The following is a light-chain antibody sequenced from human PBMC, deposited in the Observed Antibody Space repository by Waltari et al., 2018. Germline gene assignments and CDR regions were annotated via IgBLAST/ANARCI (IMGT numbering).Light chain of an antibody. V-gene: IGKV2-28*01. J-gene: IGKJ4*01. CDR3: MQALQTPLT. CDR1: QSLLHSNGYNY. CDR2: LGS. Sequence: DIVMTQSPLSLPVTPGEPAPIPSRSSQSLLHSNGYNYLDWYLQKPGQSPQLLIYLGSNRASGVPDRFSGSGSGTDFTLKISRVEAEDVGVYYCMQALQTPLTFGGGTKVEIK.